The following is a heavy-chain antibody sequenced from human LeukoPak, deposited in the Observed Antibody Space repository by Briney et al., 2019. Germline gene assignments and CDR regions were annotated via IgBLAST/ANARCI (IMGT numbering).Heavy chain of an antibody. CDR2: TYYRSKWYN. J-gene: IGHJ4*02. CDR3: ARDGDWGGYSRPDQ. CDR1: EDSVHRNSDA. V-gene: IGHV6-1*01. Sequence: SQTLSLTCAISEDSVHRNSDAWNWSRQSPSRGLEWLGRTYYRSKWYNDYAVSVKSRITINPDTSKNQFSLQLNSVTPEDTAVYYCARDGDWGGYSRPDQGGEGTVVTVSS. D-gene: IGHD2-15*01.